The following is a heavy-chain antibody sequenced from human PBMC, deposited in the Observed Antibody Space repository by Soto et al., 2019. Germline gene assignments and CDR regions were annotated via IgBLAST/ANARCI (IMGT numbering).Heavy chain of an antibody. CDR1: GGSISSGGYS. J-gene: IGHJ6*02. CDR2: IYHSGST. CDR3: ARGEGDDYGDYGGMDV. V-gene: IGHV4-30-2*01. Sequence: SETLSRTCAVSGGSISSGGYSWSWILQPPGKGLEWIGYIYHSGSTYYNPSLKSRVTISVDRSKNQFSLKLSSVTAADTAVYYCARGEGDDYGDYGGMDVWGQGTTVTVSS. D-gene: IGHD4-17*01.